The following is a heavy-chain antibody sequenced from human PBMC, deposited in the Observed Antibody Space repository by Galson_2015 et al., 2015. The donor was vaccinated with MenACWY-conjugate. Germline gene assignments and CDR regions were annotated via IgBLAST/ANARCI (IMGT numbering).Heavy chain of an antibody. CDR3: ARGTDIVVVVAATPPDY. V-gene: IGHV1-46*03. CDR2: INPSGGST. CDR1: GYTFTSYY. Sequence: QSGAEVKKPGPSVTVSCKASGYTFTSYYMHWVRQAPGQGLEWMGIINPSGGSTSYAQKFQGRVTMTRDTSTSTVYMELSSLRSEDTAVYYCARGTDIVVVVAATPPDYWGQGTLVTVSS. D-gene: IGHD2-15*01. J-gene: IGHJ4*02.